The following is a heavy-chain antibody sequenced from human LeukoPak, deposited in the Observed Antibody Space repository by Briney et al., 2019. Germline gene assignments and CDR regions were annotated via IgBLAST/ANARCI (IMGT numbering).Heavy chain of an antibody. J-gene: IGHJ4*02. CDR2: IYYSGST. CDR1: GGSISTYY. D-gene: IGHD6-6*01. CDR3: VASTPEYSSSPSFDY. Sequence: SETLSLTCTVFGGSISTYYWSWIRQPPGKGLEWIGYIYYSGSTNYNPSLKSRVTISVDTSKNQFSLKLSSVTAADTAVYYCVASTPEYSSSPSFDYWGQGTLVTVSS. V-gene: IGHV4-59*01.